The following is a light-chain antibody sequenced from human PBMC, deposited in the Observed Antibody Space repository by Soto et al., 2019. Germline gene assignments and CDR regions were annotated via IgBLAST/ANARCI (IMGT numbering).Light chain of an antibody. J-gene: IGLJ1*01. CDR2: DVS. Sequence: QSVLTQPASVSGSPGQSITISCTGTSSDVGTYNYVSWYQQHPGKAPKLIICDVSNRPSGVSNRFSGSKSGNVASLTISGLQADDEADYYCSSFTSSTLDVFGTGTKLTFL. CDR3: SSFTSSTLDV. CDR1: SSDVGTYNY. V-gene: IGLV2-14*01.